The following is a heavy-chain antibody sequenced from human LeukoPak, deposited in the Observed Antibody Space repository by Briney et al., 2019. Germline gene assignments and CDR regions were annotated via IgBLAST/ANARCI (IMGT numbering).Heavy chain of an antibody. V-gene: IGHV1-2*02. J-gene: IGHJ4*02. Sequence: ASVKVSCKASGYTFTGYYMHWVRQAPGQGLEWMGWINPNSGGTNYAQKFQGRFTMTRDTSISTAYMELSRLRSDDTAVYYCARVGTAYYDFWSGYGGFDYWGQGTLVTVSS. CDR1: GYTFTGYY. CDR3: ARVGTAYYDFWSGYGGFDY. CDR2: INPNSGGT. D-gene: IGHD3-3*01.